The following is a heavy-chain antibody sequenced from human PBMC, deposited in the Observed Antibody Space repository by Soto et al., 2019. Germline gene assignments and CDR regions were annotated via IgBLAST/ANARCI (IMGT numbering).Heavy chain of an antibody. V-gene: IGHV3-30*18. J-gene: IGHJ6*02. CDR3: AKANYDFLTGYYSVSCCGLDV. CDR1: GFTFSDYG. CDR2: ISYDGTNK. D-gene: IGHD3-9*01. Sequence: QVQLVESGGGVVQPGRSLRLSCAASGFTFSDYGMHWVRQAPGKGLEWVAVISYDGTNKYYADSVKGRFTTSRDYSKNTLYLQMNSLRAEDTAVYYCAKANYDFLTGYYSVSCCGLDVWGQGTTVTVSS.